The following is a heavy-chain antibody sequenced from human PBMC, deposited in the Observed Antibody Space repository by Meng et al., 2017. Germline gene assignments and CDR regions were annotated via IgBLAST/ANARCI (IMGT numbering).Heavy chain of an antibody. Sequence: QVQLQQWCAGLLKPSETLSLTCAVYGGSFSGYDWSWIRQTPGKGLEWIGEINHSGSTNYNPSLKSRVTISVDTSKNQFSLKLSSVTAADTAVYYCAYATTVSNWGQGTLVTVSS. CDR1: GGSFSGYD. CDR2: INHSGST. V-gene: IGHV4-34*01. D-gene: IGHD4-11*01. CDR3: AYATTVSN. J-gene: IGHJ4*02.